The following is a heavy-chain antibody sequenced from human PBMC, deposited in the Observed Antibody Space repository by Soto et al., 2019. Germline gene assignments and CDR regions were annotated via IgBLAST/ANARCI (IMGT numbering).Heavy chain of an antibody. V-gene: IGHV1-2*02. CDR1: GYPVTAYY. Sequence: QLHLVQSGAVVKKPGASVTVSCSASGYPVTAYYMHWVRQAPGRGLEWMGGIIPATGAAKYTQTFQGRVTMARDPSTSTVFRELGGLTSEDPAVFYCARGGGVGVAGSAAFDMWGQGTLVTVSS. CDR2: IIPATGAA. CDR3: ARGGGVGVAGSAAFDM. D-gene: IGHD3-3*01. J-gene: IGHJ3*02.